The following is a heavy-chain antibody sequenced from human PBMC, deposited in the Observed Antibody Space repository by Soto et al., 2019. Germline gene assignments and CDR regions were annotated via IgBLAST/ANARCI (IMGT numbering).Heavy chain of an antibody. Sequence: EVHLVESGGGLVKPGGSLRLSCAVSGFTFSSCTMNWVRQAPGKGLEWVSSISPSTSHIYYADSVKGRFTISRDNAKNSLFLQMNSLRAEATAVYHCSGCSGGACHPYYGMDVWCQGITVTVSS. CDR1: GFTFSSCT. V-gene: IGHV3-21*01. CDR3: SGCSGGACHPYYGMDV. CDR2: ISPSTSHI. J-gene: IGHJ6*02. D-gene: IGHD2-15*01.